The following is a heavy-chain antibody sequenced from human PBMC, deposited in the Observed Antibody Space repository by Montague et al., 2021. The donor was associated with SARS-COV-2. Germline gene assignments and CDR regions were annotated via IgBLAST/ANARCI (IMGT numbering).Heavy chain of an antibody. CDR2: IYYSGST. J-gene: IGHJ4*02. D-gene: IGHD6-6*01. V-gene: IGHV4-61*05. CDR3: ARGREYSSSAGFDY. CDR1: GGSISSSNYY. Sequence: SETLSLTCTVSGGSISSSNYYWDWIRQPPGKGLEWIGYIYYSGSTNYNPSLKSRVTISVDTSKNQFSLKLSSVTAADTAVYYCARGREYSSSAGFDYWGQGTLVTVSS.